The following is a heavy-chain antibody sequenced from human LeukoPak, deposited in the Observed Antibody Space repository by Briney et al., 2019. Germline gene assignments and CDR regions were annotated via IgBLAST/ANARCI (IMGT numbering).Heavy chain of an antibody. V-gene: IGHV1-2*02. CDR1: GYTFTVYY. D-gene: IGHD3-3*01. Sequence: GASVKVSCKASGYTFTVYYMHWVRQAPGQGLEWMGWINPNSGGTNYAQKFQGRVTMTRDTSISTAYMELNRLRFDETAVYYCARGPVHDFWSGYYLDNWFDPWGQGTLVTVSS. CDR2: INPNSGGT. CDR3: ARGPVHDFWSGYYLDNWFDP. J-gene: IGHJ5*02.